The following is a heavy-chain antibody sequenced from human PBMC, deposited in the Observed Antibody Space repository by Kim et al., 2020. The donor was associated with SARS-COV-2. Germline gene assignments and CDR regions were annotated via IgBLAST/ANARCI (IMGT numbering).Heavy chain of an antibody. CDR3: TTGDWKYYFDY. CDR2: T. V-gene: IGHV3-15*01. D-gene: IGHD1-1*01. Sequence: TDYAAPVKGRFTISRDDSKNTLYLQMNSLKTEDTAVYYCTTGDWKYYFDYWGQGTLVTVSS. J-gene: IGHJ4*02.